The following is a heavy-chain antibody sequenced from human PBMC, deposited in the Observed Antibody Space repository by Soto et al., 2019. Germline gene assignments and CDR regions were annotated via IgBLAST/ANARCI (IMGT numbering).Heavy chain of an antibody. CDR3: ARWYGGNSGDY. CDR2: MNPNSGDT. V-gene: IGHV1-8*01. Sequence: QVQLVQSGAEVKKPEASVKVSCKASGYTFTSYDINWVRQATGQGPEWMGWMNPNSGDTHYAQTFQGRFTMTRNTSISTAYMELSSLRSEDTAMYYCARWYGGNSGDYWGQGTLVTVSS. CDR1: GYTFTSYD. D-gene: IGHD2-21*02. J-gene: IGHJ4*02.